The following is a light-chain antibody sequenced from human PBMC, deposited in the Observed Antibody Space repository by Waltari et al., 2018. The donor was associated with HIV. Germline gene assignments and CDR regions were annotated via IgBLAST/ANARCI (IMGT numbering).Light chain of an antibody. CDR2: ENN. CDR3: GTWDTSLSGVV. V-gene: IGLV1-51*02. Sequence: QSGLTQPPSVSAAAGQKVTISCSGSSSNIGSNDVSWYQPLPGTAPKPLIYENNKRPSGIPDRFSGSKSGTSATLGITGLQTWDEADYYCGTWDTSLSGVVFGGGTKLTVL. CDR1: SSNIGSND. J-gene: IGLJ2*01.